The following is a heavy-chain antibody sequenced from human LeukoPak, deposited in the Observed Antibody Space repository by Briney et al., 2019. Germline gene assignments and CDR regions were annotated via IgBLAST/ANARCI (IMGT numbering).Heavy chain of an antibody. CDR1: GLTFRNYA. D-gene: IGHD2-15*01. V-gene: IGHV3-23*01. CDR2: VSGDGTET. CDR3: AKGGHYSFFDY. J-gene: IGHJ4*02. Sequence: GGSLRLSCAASGLTFRNYAMTWVRQAPGKGLEWVSTVSGDGTETFFADSVKGRFTISRDNSKSTVSLQMNSLRVEDMAVYYCAKGGHYSFFDYWGQGTLVTVSS.